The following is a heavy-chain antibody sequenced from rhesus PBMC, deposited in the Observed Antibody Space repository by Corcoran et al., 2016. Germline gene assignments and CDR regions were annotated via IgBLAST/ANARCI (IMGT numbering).Heavy chain of an antibody. V-gene: IGHV4S11*01. D-gene: IGHD1-1*01. CDR1: GVSISIDY. Sequence: QVQLQESGPGLVKPLETLSLTCAVSGVSISIDYWSWIRPPPGKGLEWIGYLYGCGTSSNYHPSIKRRVTLSVDTSKNQFSLKLSAVTAADTAVYYCARGPSNSWWDYWGQGVLVTVSS. CDR3: ARGPSNSWWDY. CDR2: LYGCGTSS. J-gene: IGHJ4*01.